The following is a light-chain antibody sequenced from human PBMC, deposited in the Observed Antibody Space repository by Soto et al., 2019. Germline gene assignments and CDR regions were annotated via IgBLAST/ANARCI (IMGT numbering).Light chain of an antibody. CDR3: QQYGSSLRT. J-gene: IGKJ1*01. V-gene: IGKV3-20*01. CDR1: QSVSSSY. Sequence: EIVLPQSPGTLSLSPGERATLSCRASQSVSSSYLAWYQQKPGQAPRLLIYGASSRATGIPDRFSGSGSGTDFTLTISRLEPEAFAVYYCQQYGSSLRTFGQGTKVEIK. CDR2: GAS.